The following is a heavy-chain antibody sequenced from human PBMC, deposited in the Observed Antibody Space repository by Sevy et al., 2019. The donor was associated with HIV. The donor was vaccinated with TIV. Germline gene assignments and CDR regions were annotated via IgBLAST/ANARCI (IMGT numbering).Heavy chain of an antibody. Sequence: GGSLRLSCAASGFTFSSYSMNWVRQAPGKGLEWVSYISSSSSTIYYADSVKGRFTISRDNAKNSLYLQMNSLRDEDTAVYYCARPLDYDLKRDAFDIWGQGTMVTVSS. J-gene: IGHJ3*02. CDR3: ARPLDYDLKRDAFDI. V-gene: IGHV3-48*02. D-gene: IGHD4-17*01. CDR2: ISSSSSTI. CDR1: GFTFSSYS.